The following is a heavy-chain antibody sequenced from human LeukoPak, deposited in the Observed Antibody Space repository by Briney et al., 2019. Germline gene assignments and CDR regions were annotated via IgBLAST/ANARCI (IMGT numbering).Heavy chain of an antibody. Sequence: SETLSLTCTVSGGSISSYYWSWIRQPPGKGLEWMGYIYTSGSTNYNPSLKSRVTISVDTSKNQFSLKLSSVTAADTAVYYCARLVVTAKVNYFDYWGQGTLVTVSS. D-gene: IGHD2-21*02. V-gene: IGHV4-4*09. CDR1: GGSISSYY. CDR2: IYTSGST. J-gene: IGHJ4*02. CDR3: ARLVVTAKVNYFDY.